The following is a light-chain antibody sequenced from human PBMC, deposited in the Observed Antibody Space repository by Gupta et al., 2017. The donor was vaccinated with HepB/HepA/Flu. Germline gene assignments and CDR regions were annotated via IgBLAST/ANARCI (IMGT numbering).Light chain of an antibody. V-gene: IGLV1-47*01. CDR3: ASWDDSLSGAV. J-gene: IGLJ2*01. CDR1: DSNIAENY. CDR2: RDT. Sequence: QSASAPPPSASATPGQRVTSSCSGSDSNIAENYLHWHQQFPGTAPKILNFRDTQRHSGVPDRLSGAKSGTSAYLAIIGLRTEDEANYYCASWDDSLSGAVFGGGTKVTVL.